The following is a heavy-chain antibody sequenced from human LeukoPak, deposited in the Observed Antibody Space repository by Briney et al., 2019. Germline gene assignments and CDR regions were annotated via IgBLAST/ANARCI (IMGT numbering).Heavy chain of an antibody. CDR2: IFHTGSS. CDR3: ARADDFWSGYYRNYYYYYMDV. D-gene: IGHD3-3*01. CDR1: DYSISSGYF. J-gene: IGHJ6*03. V-gene: IGHV4-38-2*02. Sequence: SETLSLTCTVSDYSISSGYFWTWIRQPPGKGLEWIGSIFHTGSSYYNPSLKSRVTISVDTSKNQFSLKLSSVTAADTAVYYCARADDFWSGYYRNYYYYYMDVWGKGTTVTVSS.